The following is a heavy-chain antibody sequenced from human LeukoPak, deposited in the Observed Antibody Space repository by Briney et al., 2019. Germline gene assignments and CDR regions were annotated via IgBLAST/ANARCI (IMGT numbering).Heavy chain of an antibody. CDR2: IGARDGRT. V-gene: IGHV3-23*01. CDR3: AKGLYDYALDV. CDR1: GFTFRYYA. J-gene: IGHJ6*02. Sequence: PGGSLSLSSAGSGFTFRYYAMTWVRQAPGKGVDWVALIGARDGRTYYADPVKGRFTISRDNFKNTLYLQMNSLRAEDTAIYYCAKGLYDYALDVWGQGTAVTVSS.